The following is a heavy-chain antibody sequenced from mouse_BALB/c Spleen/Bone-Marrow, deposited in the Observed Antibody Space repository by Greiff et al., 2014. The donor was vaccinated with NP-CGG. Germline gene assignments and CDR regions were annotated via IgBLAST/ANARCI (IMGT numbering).Heavy chain of an antibody. D-gene: IGHD2-1*01. CDR3: ARQYGNLGVMDY. CDR1: GFTFSRYG. CDR2: ISSGGSYT. Sequence: VQLKESGGDLVKPGGSLKLSCAASGFTFSRYGMSWVRQTPGKRLEWVANISSGGSYTYYPDSVKGRFTISRDNAKNTLYLHMSSLKSEDTAMYYCARQYGNLGVMDYWGQGTSATVSS. J-gene: IGHJ4*01. V-gene: IGHV5-6*01.